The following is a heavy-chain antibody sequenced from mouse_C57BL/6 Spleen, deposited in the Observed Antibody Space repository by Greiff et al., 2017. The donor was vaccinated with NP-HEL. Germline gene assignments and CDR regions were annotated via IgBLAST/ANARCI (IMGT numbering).Heavy chain of an antibody. CDR2: IRNKANGYTT. J-gene: IGHJ4*01. CDR1: GFTFTDYY. V-gene: IGHV7-3*01. Sequence: VQLKESGGGLVQPGGSLSLSCAASGFTFTDYYMSWVRQPPGKALEWLGFIRNKANGYTTEYSASVKGRFTISRDNSQSILYLQMNALRAEDSATYYCARYIRRDYAMDYWGQGTSVTVSS. CDR3: ARYIRRDYAMDY.